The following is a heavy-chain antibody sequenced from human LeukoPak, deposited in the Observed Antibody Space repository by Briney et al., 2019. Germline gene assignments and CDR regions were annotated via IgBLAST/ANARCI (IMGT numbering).Heavy chain of an antibody. CDR3: ARDRGYSSGWSRGYFDY. Sequence: GGSLRLSCAASGFTFSSYGMHWVRQAPGKGLEWVAFIRYDGSNKYYADSVKGRFTISRDNSKNTLYLQMNSLRAEDTAVYYCARDRGYSSGWSRGYFDYWGQGTLVTVSS. V-gene: IGHV3-30*02. D-gene: IGHD6-19*01. J-gene: IGHJ4*02. CDR1: GFTFSSYG. CDR2: IRYDGSNK.